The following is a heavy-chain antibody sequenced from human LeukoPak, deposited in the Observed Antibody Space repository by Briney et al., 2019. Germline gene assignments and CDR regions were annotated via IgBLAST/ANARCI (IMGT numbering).Heavy chain of an antibody. CDR3: ATDHIVVVPAAKRRYFQH. CDR2: FDPEDGET. V-gene: IGHV1-24*01. D-gene: IGHD2-2*01. Sequence: ASVKVSCKVSGYTLTELSMHWVRQAPGKGLEWMGGFDPEDGETIYAQKFQGRVTMTEDTSTDTAYMELSSLRSEDTAVYHCATDHIVVVPAAKRRYFQHWGQGTLVTVSS. CDR1: GYTLTELS. J-gene: IGHJ1*01.